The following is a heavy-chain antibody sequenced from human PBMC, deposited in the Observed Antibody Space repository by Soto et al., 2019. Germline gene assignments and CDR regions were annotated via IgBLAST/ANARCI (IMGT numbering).Heavy chain of an antibody. V-gene: IGHV4-59*01. J-gene: IGHJ5*02. Sequence: PSETLSLTCTASGGSISYYYWCWIRHPPGKGLEWIGCIYYSGGTNYNSSLKSRVTISVDASKNQFSLNLSSVTAADTAGYYGAREAYYYDFWSGLGGGSGNWFDPWGQGTLVTVS. CDR3: AREAYYYDFWSGLGGGSGNWFDP. CDR2: IYYSGGT. CDR1: GGSISYYY. D-gene: IGHD3-3*01.